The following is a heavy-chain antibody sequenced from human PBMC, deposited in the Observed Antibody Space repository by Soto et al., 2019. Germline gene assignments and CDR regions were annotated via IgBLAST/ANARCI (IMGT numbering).Heavy chain of an antibody. J-gene: IGHJ6*02. Sequence: SVKVSCKASGGTFSSYAISWVRQAPGQGLEWMGGIIPIFGTANYAQKFQGRVTITADESTSTAYMELSSLRSEDTAVYYCASKFCTNGVCYSHYGMDVWGQGTTVTVSS. CDR1: GGTFSSYA. V-gene: IGHV1-69*13. D-gene: IGHD2-8*01. CDR2: IIPIFGTA. CDR3: ASKFCTNGVCYSHYGMDV.